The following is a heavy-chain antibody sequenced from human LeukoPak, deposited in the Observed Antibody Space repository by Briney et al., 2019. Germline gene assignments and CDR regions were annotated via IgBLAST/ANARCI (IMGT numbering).Heavy chain of an antibody. D-gene: IGHD1-1*01. CDR2: ISAYNGNT. V-gene: IGHV1-18*01. Sequence: GESLKISCKGSGYSFTSYGISWVRQAPGQGLEWMGWISAYNGNTNYAQKLQGRVTMTTDTSTSTAYMELRSLRSDDTAVYYCARDPQPRNYYYYYYMDVWGKGTTVTVSS. CDR1: GYSFTSYG. J-gene: IGHJ6*03. CDR3: ARDPQPRNYYYYYYMDV.